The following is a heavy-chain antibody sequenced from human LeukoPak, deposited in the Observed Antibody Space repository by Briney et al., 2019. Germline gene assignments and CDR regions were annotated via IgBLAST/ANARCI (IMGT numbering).Heavy chain of an antibody. CDR1: GGSISSSDYY. CDR3: ASVSKTVVAATIDY. V-gene: IGHV4-39*01. D-gene: IGHD2-15*01. CDR2: IYYSGST. Sequence: SETLSLTCTVSGGSISSSDYYWGWIRQPPGKGLEWIGSIYYSGSTYYNPSVKSRVTISVDTSKNQFSLKLSSVTAADTAIYYCASVSKTVVAATIDYWGQGTLVTVPS. J-gene: IGHJ4*02.